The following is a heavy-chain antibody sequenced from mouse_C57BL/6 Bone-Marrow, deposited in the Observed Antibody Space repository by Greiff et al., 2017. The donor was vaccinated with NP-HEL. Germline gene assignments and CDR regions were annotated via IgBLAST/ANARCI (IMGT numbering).Heavy chain of an antibody. V-gene: IGHV5-6*01. Sequence: EVQRVESGGDLVKPGGSLKLSCAASGFTFSSYGMSWVRQTPDKRLEWVATISSGGSYTYYPDSGKGRFTISRDNAKNTLYLQMSSLKSEDTAMYYCARRDDYDAYWYFDVWGTGTTVTVSS. D-gene: IGHD2-4*01. CDR1: GFTFSSYG. CDR2: ISSGGSYT. CDR3: ARRDDYDAYWYFDV. J-gene: IGHJ1*03.